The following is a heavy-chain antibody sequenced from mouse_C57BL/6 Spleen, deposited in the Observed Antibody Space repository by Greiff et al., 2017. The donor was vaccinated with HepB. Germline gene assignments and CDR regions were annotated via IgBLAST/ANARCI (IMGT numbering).Heavy chain of an antibody. Sequence: VQLQQSGPELVKPGASVKISCKASGYAFSSSWMNWVKQRPGKGLEWIGRIYPGDGDTNYNGKFKGKATLTADKSSSTAYMQLSSLTSEDSAVYFCARSGLGRSYFDYWGQGTPLTVSS. CDR2: IYPGDGDT. V-gene: IGHV1-82*01. D-gene: IGHD4-1*01. J-gene: IGHJ2*01. CDR3: ARSGLGRSYFDY. CDR1: GYAFSSSW.